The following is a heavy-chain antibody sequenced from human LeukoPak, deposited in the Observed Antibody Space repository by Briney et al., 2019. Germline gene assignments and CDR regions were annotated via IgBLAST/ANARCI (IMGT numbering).Heavy chain of an antibody. Sequence: SETLSLTCTVSGDSIISNIYWWDWVRLPPGKGLEWIGATFYTGRTSYNPSLKSRVTISVDTSKNQFSLDLNSATAADTADYYCARRRHNFDFYNVWGQGTRVLVSS. D-gene: IGHD3/OR15-3a*01. CDR3: ARRRHNFDFYNV. J-gene: IGHJ3*01. CDR1: GDSIISNIYW. V-gene: IGHV4-39*01. CDR2: TFYTGRT.